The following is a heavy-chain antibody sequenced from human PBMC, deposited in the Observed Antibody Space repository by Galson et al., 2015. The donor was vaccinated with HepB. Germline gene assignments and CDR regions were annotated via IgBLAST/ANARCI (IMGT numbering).Heavy chain of an antibody. Sequence: TLSLTCAVSGYSISSDYYWVWIRQPPGKGLEWIGSIYHSGTTYYNPSLKSRITISVDTSKNQFSLNLSSVTAADAAVYYCATDGDYGGNLGGLDYWGQGTLVTVSS. J-gene: IGHJ4*02. D-gene: IGHD4-23*01. CDR1: GYSISSDYY. CDR3: ATDGDYGGNLGGLDY. V-gene: IGHV4-38-2*02. CDR2: IYHSGTT.